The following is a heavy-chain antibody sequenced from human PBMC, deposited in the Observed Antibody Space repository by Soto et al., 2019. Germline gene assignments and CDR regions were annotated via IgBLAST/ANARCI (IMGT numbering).Heavy chain of an antibody. V-gene: IGHV3-21*01. J-gene: IGHJ6*02. CDR2: ISSSSSSTYI. Sequence: GSLRLACTASGFTLSTYSMNWARQAPGKGLEWVSSISSSSSSTYIYYADSVKGRFTISRDNAKNSLYLQMNSLRPDDTAVYYCARQGSSTKYYTMDVWGQGTTVTVYS. CDR3: ARQGSSTKYYTMDV. D-gene: IGHD2-2*01. CDR1: GFTLSTYS.